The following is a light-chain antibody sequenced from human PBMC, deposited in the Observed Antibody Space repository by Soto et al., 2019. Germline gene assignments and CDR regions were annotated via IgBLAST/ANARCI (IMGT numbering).Light chain of an antibody. CDR3: QHYNSYSEA. V-gene: IGKV1-5*03. J-gene: IGKJ1*01. CDR2: KAS. Sequence: DIQMTQSPSTLSGSVGDRVTITCRASQTISSWLAWYQQKPGKAPKLLIYKASTLKSGVPSRFSGSGSGTEFTLTISSLQPDDFATDYCQHYNSYSEAFGQGIKVELK. CDR1: QTISSW.